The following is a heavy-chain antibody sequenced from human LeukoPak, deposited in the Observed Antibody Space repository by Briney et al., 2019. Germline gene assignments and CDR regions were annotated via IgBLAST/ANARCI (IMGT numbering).Heavy chain of an antibody. CDR2: INPSGGST. D-gene: IGHD5-18*01. CDR1: GYIFTGYY. V-gene: IGHV1-46*01. J-gene: IGHJ4*02. Sequence: ASVKVSYRASGYIFTGYYIHWVRQAPRQGLEWMGIINPSGGSTSYAQKFQSRVTMTRETSTSTVYMELSSLRSEDTGVYYCARWDEYTYGQPQGGSLDYWGQGTLVIVSS. CDR3: ARWDEYTYGQPQGGSLDY.